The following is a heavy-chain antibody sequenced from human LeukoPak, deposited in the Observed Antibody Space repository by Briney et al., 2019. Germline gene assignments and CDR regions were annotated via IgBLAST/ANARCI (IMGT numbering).Heavy chain of an antibody. J-gene: IGHJ5*02. CDR2: IYGGGST. CDR1: GFTFNDHY. D-gene: IGHD2-2*01. V-gene: IGHV3-53*01. Sequence: GGSLRLSCAASGFTFNDHYLDWVRQAPGKGLEWVSVIYGGGSTYYADSVKGRFTISRDNSKNTLYLQMNSLRAEDTAVYYCARDITSGTFDPWGQGTLVTVSS. CDR3: ARDITSGTFDP.